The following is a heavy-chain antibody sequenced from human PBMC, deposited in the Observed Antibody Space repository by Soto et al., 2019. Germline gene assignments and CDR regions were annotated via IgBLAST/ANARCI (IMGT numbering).Heavy chain of an antibody. CDR1: GFTFINYA. J-gene: IGHJ2*01. CDR2: VSGGGDTT. D-gene: IGHD3-10*01. V-gene: IGHV3-23*01. CDR3: ARKVPGSTSLPIYWHFDL. Sequence: EVQLLESGGGLVQPGGSLRLSCEGSGFTFINYAMNWVRQAPGKGLEWVSAVSGGGDTTFYADSVKGRFTISRDNSKNTVSLQINSLGVDDTAVYYCARKVPGSTSLPIYWHFDLWGRGTLVTVSS.